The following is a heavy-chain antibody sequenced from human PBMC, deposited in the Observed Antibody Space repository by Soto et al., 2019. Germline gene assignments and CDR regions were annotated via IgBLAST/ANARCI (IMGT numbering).Heavy chain of an antibody. Sequence: GASVKVSCKASGGTFSSYAISWVRQAPGQGLEWMGGIIPIFGTANYAQKFQGRVTITADESTSTAYMELSSLRSEDTAVYYCARLAIPNIVVVPAAIFDHYYGMDVWGQGTTVTVSS. D-gene: IGHD2-2*02. CDR2: IIPIFGTA. J-gene: IGHJ6*02. CDR1: GGTFSSYA. CDR3: ARLAIPNIVVVPAAIFDHYYGMDV. V-gene: IGHV1-69*13.